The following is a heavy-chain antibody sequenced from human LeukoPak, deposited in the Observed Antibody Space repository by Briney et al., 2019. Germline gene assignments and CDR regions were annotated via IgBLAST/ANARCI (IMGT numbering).Heavy chain of an antibody. J-gene: IGHJ4*02. CDR1: GYTFTGYY. CDR2: INPNSGGT. CDR3: ATFSGYYYYSSDY. V-gene: IGHV1-2*02. D-gene: IGHD3-22*01. Sequence: GASVKVSCKASGYTFTGYYMHWVRQAPGQGLEWMGWINPNSGGTNYAQKFQGRVTMTRDTSISTAYMELSRLRSDDTAVYYCATFSGYYYYSSDYWGQGTLVTVSS.